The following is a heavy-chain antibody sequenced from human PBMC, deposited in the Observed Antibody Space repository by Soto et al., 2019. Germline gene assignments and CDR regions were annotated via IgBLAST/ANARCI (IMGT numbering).Heavy chain of an antibody. V-gene: IGHV3-21*01. CDR3: AREKKHQSLGGRFGMDV. D-gene: IGHD2-2*01. CDR2: IGSSGGYI. J-gene: IGHJ6*02. CDR1: GVIFSDFS. Sequence: KPGGSLRLSCAVSGVIFSDFSMNWVRQAPGKGLEWVASIGSSGGYIFYADSVKGRFTISRDNAKKSLDLQINSLGAEDTAVYYCAREKKHQSLGGRFGMDVWGQGTTVTVSS.